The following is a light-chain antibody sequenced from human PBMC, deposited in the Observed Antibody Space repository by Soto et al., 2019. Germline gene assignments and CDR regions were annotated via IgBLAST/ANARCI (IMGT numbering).Light chain of an antibody. Sequence: QSVLTQPASVSGSPGQSITISCTGTSSDVGGYNYVSWYQQHPGKAPKLMIYDVSNRPSGVSNRFSGSKSGNTASLTISGLQAEDEADYYCNSYTSSSTPGVFGTGTKVTV. CDR3: NSYTSSSTPGV. CDR1: SSDVGGYNY. V-gene: IGLV2-14*01. J-gene: IGLJ1*01. CDR2: DVS.